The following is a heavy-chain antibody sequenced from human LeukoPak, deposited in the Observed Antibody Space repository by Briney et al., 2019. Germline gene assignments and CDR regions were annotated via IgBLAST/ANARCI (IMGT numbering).Heavy chain of an antibody. J-gene: IGHJ5*02. Sequence: SETLSLTCAVYGGSFSGYYWSWIRQPPGKGLEWIGEINHSGSTNYNPSLKSRVTISVDTSKNQFSLKLSSVTAADTAVYYCARDPGYYYDSSGYLNWFDPWGQGTLVTVSS. CDR2: INHSGST. CDR1: GGSFSGYY. CDR3: ARDPGYYYDSSGYLNWFDP. D-gene: IGHD3-22*01. V-gene: IGHV4-34*01.